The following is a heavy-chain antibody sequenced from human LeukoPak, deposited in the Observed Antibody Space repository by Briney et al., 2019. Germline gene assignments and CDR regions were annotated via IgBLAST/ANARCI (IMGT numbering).Heavy chain of an antibody. CDR1: GFTFSSYA. CDR3: AKDMSYSSGWYPFDY. V-gene: IGHV3-23*01. J-gene: IGHJ4*02. CDR2: ISGSGGST. D-gene: IGHD6-19*01. Sequence: PGGSLRLSCAASGFTFSSYAMSWVRQAPGKGLEWVSAISGSGGSTYYADSVKGRFTISRDNSKNTRYLQMNSLRAEDTAVYYCAKDMSYSSGWYPFDYWGQGTLVTVSS.